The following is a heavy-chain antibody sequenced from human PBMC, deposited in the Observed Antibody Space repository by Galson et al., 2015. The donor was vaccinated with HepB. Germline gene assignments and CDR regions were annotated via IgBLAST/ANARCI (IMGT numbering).Heavy chain of an antibody. D-gene: IGHD3-10*01. CDR1: GYTFINYA. CDR2: INTNTGNP. J-gene: IGHJ4*02. Sequence: SVKVSCKASGYTFINYAMNWVRQAPGQGLEWMGWINTNTGNPTYAQGFTGRFVFSSDTSVSTAYLQISSLKAEDTAVYYCARASTMVRGGIRGWEFWGQGTLVPVSS. V-gene: IGHV7-4-1*02. CDR3: ARASTMVRGGIRGWEF.